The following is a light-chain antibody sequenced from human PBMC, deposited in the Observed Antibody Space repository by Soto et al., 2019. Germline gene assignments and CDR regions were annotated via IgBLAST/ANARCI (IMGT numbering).Light chain of an antibody. CDR3: QQDGSTPTWT. J-gene: IGKJ1*01. V-gene: IGKV3-20*01. Sequence: EIVLTQSPGTLSLSPGERATLSCRASQSGSRGYLAWHQQKPGQAPRLLIYGASSRATGIPDRFSGSGSGTDFTLTISRLEPEDFAVYYCQQDGSTPTWTFGQGTKVEIK. CDR2: GAS. CDR1: QSGSRGY.